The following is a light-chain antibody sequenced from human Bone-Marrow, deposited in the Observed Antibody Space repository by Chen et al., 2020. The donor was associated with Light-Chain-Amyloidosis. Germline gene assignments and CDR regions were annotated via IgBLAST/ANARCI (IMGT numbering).Light chain of an antibody. Sequence: EIVMTQSPLSLPVTPGEPASISCRSSQSLLHRNGYNYLDWYLQKPGQSPQLLISLASNRASGVPDIFSGSGSGTYFTLKITRVEPEDVGVYYCMQALQTPTFGGGTKVEIK. CDR3: MQALQTPT. CDR1: QSLLHRNGYNY. CDR2: LAS. J-gene: IGKJ4*01. V-gene: IGKV2-28*01.